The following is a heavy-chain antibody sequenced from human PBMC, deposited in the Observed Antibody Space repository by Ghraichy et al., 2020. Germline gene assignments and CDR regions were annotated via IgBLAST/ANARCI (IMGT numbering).Heavy chain of an antibody. CDR3: AGAYYYGSGSYYPYYYGMDV. D-gene: IGHD3-10*01. Sequence: SLKVSCKASGGTFSSYAISWVRQAPGQGLEWMGGIIPIFGTANYAQKFQGRVTITADESTSTAYMELSSLRSEDTAVYYCAGAYYYGSGSYYPYYYGMDVWGQGTTVTVSS. CDR1: GGTFSSYA. J-gene: IGHJ6*02. CDR2: IIPIFGTA. V-gene: IGHV1-69*13.